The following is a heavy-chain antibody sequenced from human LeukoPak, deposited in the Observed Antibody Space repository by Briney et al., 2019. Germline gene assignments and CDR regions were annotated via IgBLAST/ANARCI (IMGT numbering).Heavy chain of an antibody. D-gene: IGHD6-13*01. J-gene: IGHJ4*02. Sequence: ASVKVSCKASGYTFTGYYMHWVRQAPGQGLEWMGWINPNSGGTNYAQKFQGRVTMTRDTSISTAYMELSRLRSDDTAVYYCARSRPDSSSWYWATRPDYWGQGTLVTVSS. V-gene: IGHV1-2*02. CDR3: ARSRPDSSSWYWATRPDY. CDR2: INPNSGGT. CDR1: GYTFTGYY.